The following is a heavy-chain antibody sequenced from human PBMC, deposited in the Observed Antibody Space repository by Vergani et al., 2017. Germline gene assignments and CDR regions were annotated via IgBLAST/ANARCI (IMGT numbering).Heavy chain of an antibody. J-gene: IGHJ5*02. CDR1: GGTFSSYA. V-gene: IGHV1-69*18. CDR3: ARDSQYCSSTSCYIYWFDP. D-gene: IGHD2-2*02. CDR2: IIPIFGTA. Sequence: QVQLVQSGAEVKKPGSSVKVSCKASGGTFSSYAISWVRQAPGQGLEWMGRIIPIFGTANYAQKFQGRVTITADESTSTAYMELSSLRSEDTAVYYCARDSQYCSSTSCYIYWFDPWGQGTLVTVSS.